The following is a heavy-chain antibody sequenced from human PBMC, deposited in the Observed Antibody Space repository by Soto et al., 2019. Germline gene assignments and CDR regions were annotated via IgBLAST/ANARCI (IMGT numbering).Heavy chain of an antibody. Sequence: EVQLLESGGGLVQPGGPLRLACAASGFTFSSYAMTWVRQAPGKGLEWVSALSGTGGSTYYADSVKGRFTISRDNSKSTLYRQMNSLRAEDTAVYYCAKILSYIYYNGMDVWGHGTTVTVSS. V-gene: IGHV3-23*01. CDR1: GFTFSSYA. J-gene: IGHJ6*02. D-gene: IGHD4-4*01. CDR3: AKILSYIYYNGMDV. CDR2: LSGTGGST.